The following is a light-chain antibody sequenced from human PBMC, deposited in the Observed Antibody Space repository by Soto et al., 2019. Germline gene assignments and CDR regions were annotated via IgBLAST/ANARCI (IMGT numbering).Light chain of an antibody. Sequence: QSALTQPASVSGSPGQSITISCTRTSSDVGGYNYVSWYQQHPGKAPKLMIYDVSNRPSGVSNRFSGSKSGNTASLTISGLQAEDEADYYCSSYTSSCTYVVFGGGTQLTVL. CDR3: SSYTSSCTYVV. CDR2: DVS. V-gene: IGLV2-14*01. J-gene: IGLJ2*01. CDR1: SSDVGGYNY.